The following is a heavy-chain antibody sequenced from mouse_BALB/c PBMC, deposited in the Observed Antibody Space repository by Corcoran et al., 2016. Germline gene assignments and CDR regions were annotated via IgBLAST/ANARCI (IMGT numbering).Heavy chain of an antibody. D-gene: IGHD6-1*01. V-gene: IGHV9-3-1*01. CDR1: GYTFTNYG. Sequence: QIQLVQSGPELKKPGETVKISCKASGYTFTNYGMNWVKQAPGKGLKWVGWINTYPGEPTYADDFKGRFAFSLETSASTAYLQINNLKNEDTATYFCARAPLHYYAMDYWGQGTSVTVSS. CDR3: ARAPLHYYAMDY. CDR2: INTYPGEP. J-gene: IGHJ4*01.